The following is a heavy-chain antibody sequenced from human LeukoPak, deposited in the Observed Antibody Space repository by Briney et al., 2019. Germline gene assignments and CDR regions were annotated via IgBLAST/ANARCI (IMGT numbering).Heavy chain of an antibody. Sequence: PSGTLSLTCGVSGGSISSTNWYSWVRQPPGQGLEWIGEISLSGRTNYNPSLKSRVTISVDTSKNQFSLKLSSVTAADTAVYYCARGGNYYDSSGYYELDYWGQGTLVTVSS. CDR3: ARGGNYYDSSGYYELDY. CDR2: ISLSGRT. D-gene: IGHD3-22*01. J-gene: IGHJ4*02. CDR1: GGSISSTNW. V-gene: IGHV4-4*02.